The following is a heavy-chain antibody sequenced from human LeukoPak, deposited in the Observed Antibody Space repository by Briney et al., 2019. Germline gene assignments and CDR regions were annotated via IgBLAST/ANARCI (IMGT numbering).Heavy chain of an antibody. V-gene: IGHV4-34*01. CDR3: AREDPQTTVPEGMDV. Sequence: SETLSLTCAVYGGSFSGYYWSWIRQPPGKGLEWIGEINHSGTTNYNPSLRSRLTISVDTSRNQFSLRLRSVTAADTAVYYCAREDPQTTVPEGMDVWGHGTTVIVSS. D-gene: IGHD4-17*01. J-gene: IGHJ6*02. CDR1: GGSFSGYY. CDR2: INHSGTT.